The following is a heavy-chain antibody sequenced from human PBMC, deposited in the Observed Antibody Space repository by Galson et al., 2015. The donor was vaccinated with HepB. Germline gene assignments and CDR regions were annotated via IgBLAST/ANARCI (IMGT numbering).Heavy chain of an antibody. D-gene: IGHD3-22*01. CDR1: GFTFSSYS. CDR2: ISSSSSYI. Sequence: SLRLSCAASGFTFSSYSMNWVRQAPGKGLEWVSSISSSSSYIYYADSVKGRFTISRDNSKNTLYLQMNSLRAEDTAVYYCAKDRDYYDSSGYDYWGQGTLVTVSS. J-gene: IGHJ4*02. V-gene: IGHV3-21*01. CDR3: AKDRDYYDSSGYDY.